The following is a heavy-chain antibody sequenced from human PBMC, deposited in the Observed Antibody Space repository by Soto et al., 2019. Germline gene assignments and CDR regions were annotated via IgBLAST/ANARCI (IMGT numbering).Heavy chain of an antibody. Sequence: SETLSLTCAVSGFFISSGNYWVWIRKPPGKGLEWIGSIFHCGTTYYNPSLKSRVTISVDMSKNQFSLTLNSVTAADTAVYYSARVRCYDAFDVWGQGTVVTVSS. J-gene: IGHJ3*01. CDR1: GFFISSGNY. D-gene: IGHD4-17*01. V-gene: IGHV4-38-2*01. CDR2: IFHCGTT. CDR3: ARVRCYDAFDV.